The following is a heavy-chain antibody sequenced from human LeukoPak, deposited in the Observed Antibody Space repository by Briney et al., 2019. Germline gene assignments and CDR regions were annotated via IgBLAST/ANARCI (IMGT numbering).Heavy chain of an antibody. J-gene: IGHJ4*02. CDR3: ARDAFRLLVRGVITEFDY. CDR1: GFTFSSYS. D-gene: IGHD3-10*01. V-gene: IGHV3-21*01. Sequence: PGGSLRLSCAASGFTFSSYSMNWVRQAPGKGLEWVPSISSSSSYIYYADSVKGRFTISRDNAKNSLYLQMNSLRAEDTAVYYCARDAFRLLVRGVITEFDYWGQGTLVTVSS. CDR2: ISSSSSYI.